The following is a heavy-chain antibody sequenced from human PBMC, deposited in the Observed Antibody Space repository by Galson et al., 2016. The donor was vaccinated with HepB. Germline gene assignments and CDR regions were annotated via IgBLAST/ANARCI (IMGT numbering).Heavy chain of an antibody. V-gene: IGHV3-33*01. D-gene: IGHD6-13*01. Sequence: SLRLSCAASGMTFSNYGMHWVRQAPGKGLEWMVVIYYDGSKTYYVDSVKGRFTVSRDNSKNTLYLQMNSLRAEDTAVYYCARDIHSRSFDLWGRGTLVPVSS. CDR2: IYYDGSKT. CDR1: GMTFSNYG. J-gene: IGHJ2*01. CDR3: ARDIHSRSFDL.